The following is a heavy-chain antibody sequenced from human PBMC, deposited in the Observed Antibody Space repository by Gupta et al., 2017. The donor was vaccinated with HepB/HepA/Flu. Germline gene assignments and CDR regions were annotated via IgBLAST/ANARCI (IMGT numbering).Heavy chain of an antibody. Sequence: QVQLQQWGAGLLKPSETLSLTCAVYGGSFSGYYWRWIRQPPGKGLEWIGEINHSGSTNYNPSLKSRVTISVDTSKNQFSLKLSSVTAADTAVYYCARGVGFRYYDSSGPGRYYFDYWGQGTLVTVSS. CDR3: ARGVGFRYYDSSGPGRYYFDY. J-gene: IGHJ4*02. D-gene: IGHD3-22*01. V-gene: IGHV4-34*01. CDR2: INHSGST. CDR1: GGSFSGYY.